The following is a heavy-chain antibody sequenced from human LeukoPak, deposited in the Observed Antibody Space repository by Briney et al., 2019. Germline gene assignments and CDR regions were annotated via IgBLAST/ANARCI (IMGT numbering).Heavy chain of an antibody. Sequence: SETLSLTCSVSGYSISSGYYWDWIRQPPGKGLEWIGEINHSGSTNYNPSLRSRVTISVDTSKNQFSLKLSSVTAADTAVYYCARGKDYYGSGSGIFYFDYWGQGTLVTVSS. J-gene: IGHJ4*02. CDR1: GYSISSGYY. CDR2: INHSGST. V-gene: IGHV4-38-2*02. D-gene: IGHD3-10*01. CDR3: ARGKDYYGSGSGIFYFDY.